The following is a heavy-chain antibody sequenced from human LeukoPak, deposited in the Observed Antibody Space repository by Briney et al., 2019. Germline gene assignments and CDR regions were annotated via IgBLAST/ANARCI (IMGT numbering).Heavy chain of an antibody. CDR3: VKGRAFYFDY. CDR2: IRYDGSKK. CDR1: GFTFSDYG. Sequence: GGSLRLSCAASGFTFSDYGMHWVRQAPGKGLEWVTFIRYDGSKKYYADSVKGRFTFSRDNSKNMLYLQMNSLRAGDTAIYYCVKGRAFYFDYWGQGTLVTVSS. J-gene: IGHJ4*02. V-gene: IGHV3-30*02.